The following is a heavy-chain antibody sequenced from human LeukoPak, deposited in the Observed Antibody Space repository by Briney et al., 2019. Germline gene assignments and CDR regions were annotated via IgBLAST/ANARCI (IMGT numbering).Heavy chain of an antibody. Sequence: GGSLRLSCEGSRFNFNSHWMSWVRQAPGKGPEWVTNINQDGNEKYYAGSVKGRFTVSRDNVKKSVYLQMDNVRADDTGVYYCARDANLRGYNSWFDPWGQGTLVTVSS. CDR2: INQDGNEK. J-gene: IGHJ5*02. V-gene: IGHV3-7*01. CDR3: ARDANLRGYNSWFDP. CDR1: RFNFNSHW. D-gene: IGHD2/OR15-2a*01.